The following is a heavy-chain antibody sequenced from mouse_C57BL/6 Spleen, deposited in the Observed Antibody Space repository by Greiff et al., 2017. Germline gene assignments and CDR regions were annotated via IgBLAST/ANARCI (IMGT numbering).Heavy chain of an antibody. D-gene: IGHD2-4*01. Sequence: EVQLVESEGGLVQPGSSMKLSCTASGFTFSDYYMAWVRQVPEKGLEWVANINYDGSSTYYLDSLKSRFIISRDNAKNILYLQMSSLKSEDTATYYCARGDYDYGYAMDYWGQGTSVTVSS. CDR2: INYDGSST. CDR3: ARGDYDYGYAMDY. CDR1: GFTFSDYY. J-gene: IGHJ4*01. V-gene: IGHV5-16*01.